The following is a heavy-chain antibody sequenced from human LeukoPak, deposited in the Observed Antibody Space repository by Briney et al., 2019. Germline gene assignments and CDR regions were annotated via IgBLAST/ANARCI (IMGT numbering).Heavy chain of an antibody. D-gene: IGHD5-24*01. V-gene: IGHV4-59*01. J-gene: IGHJ4*02. CDR1: GGSISSYY. CDR3: AKVRSRDGYLYFDY. Sequence: KPSETLSLTCTVSGGSISSYYWSWIRQPPGKGLEWIGYIDYSGSTNYNPSLKRRVTISVDTSKNQFSLKLSSVTAADTAVYYCAKVRSRDGYLYFDYWGQGTLVTVSS. CDR2: IDYSGST.